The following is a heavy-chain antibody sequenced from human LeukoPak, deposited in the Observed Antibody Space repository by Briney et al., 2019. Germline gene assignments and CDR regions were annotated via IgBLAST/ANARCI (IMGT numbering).Heavy chain of an antibody. V-gene: IGHV3-7*01. CDR2: INRDGTQK. J-gene: IGHJ4*02. D-gene: IGHD3/OR15-3a*01. CDR1: GFTFSIYW. CDR3: AREGDWYFDY. Sequence: PGGSLRLSRAASGFTFSIYWMTWVRQAPGKGLEWVTNINRDGTQKYYVHSVKGRFSISRDNAQNSLYLHMNGLRAEDTAVYYCAREGDWYFDYGGQGTLVTVSS.